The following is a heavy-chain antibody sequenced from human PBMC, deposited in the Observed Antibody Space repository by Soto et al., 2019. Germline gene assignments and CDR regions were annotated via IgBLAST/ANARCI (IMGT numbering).Heavy chain of an antibody. J-gene: IGHJ4*02. V-gene: IGHV3-73*01. Sequence: EVQLVESGGGLDQPGGSLKLSCAASGFTFSGSAMHWVRQASGKGLEWVGRIRSKANSYATAYAASVKGRFTISRDDSKNTAYLQMNSLKTQDTAVYYCTRSWSPIVVPAATDDYWGQGTLVTVSS. D-gene: IGHD2-2*01. CDR1: GFTFSGSA. CDR2: IRSKANSYAT. CDR3: TRSWSPIVVPAATDDY.